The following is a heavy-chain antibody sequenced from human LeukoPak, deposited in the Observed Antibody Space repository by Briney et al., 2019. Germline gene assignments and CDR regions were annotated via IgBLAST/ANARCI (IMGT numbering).Heavy chain of an antibody. D-gene: IGHD6-13*01. J-gene: IGHJ4*02. V-gene: IGHV3-23*01. CDR2: ISGSGGST. Sequence: GGSLRLSCAASGFTFSGYGMSWVRQAPGKGLEWVSAISGSGGSTYYADSVKGRFTISRDNSKNTLYLQMNSLRAEDTAVYYCAKDRLYSSSFFDYWGQGTLVTVSS. CDR3: AKDRLYSSSFFDY. CDR1: GFTFSGYG.